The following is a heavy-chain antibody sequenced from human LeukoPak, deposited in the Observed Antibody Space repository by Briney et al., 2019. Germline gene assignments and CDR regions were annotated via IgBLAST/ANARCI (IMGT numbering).Heavy chain of an antibody. CDR3: XXXNYDSSGPYYFDY. CDR1: GFTFSTYA. V-gene: IGHV3-30*04. D-gene: IGHD3-22*01. CDR2: ISYDGSSK. Sequence: GGSLRLSCAASGFTFSTYAMHWVRQAPGKGLEWVAVISYDGSSKYYADSVKGRFTISRDNSKNTLYLQMNSLRAEDTAVYYCXXXNYDSSGPYYFDYWGQGTLVTVSS. J-gene: IGHJ4*02.